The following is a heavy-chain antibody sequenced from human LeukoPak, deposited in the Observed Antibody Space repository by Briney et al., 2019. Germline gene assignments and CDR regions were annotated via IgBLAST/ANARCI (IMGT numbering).Heavy chain of an antibody. V-gene: IGHV1-69*05. J-gene: IGHJ4*02. CDR1: GSTFSRYA. CDR3: ARDDGSATMGFDS. Sequence: SVKVSCKASGSTFSRYAISWVRQAPGQGLQWMGGVIPILGTTNYAQRFQDRVSITTDDSTSTSYMEFRSLRSVDTAVYYCARDDGSATMGFDSWGQGALVTVSS. CDR2: VIPILGTT. D-gene: IGHD1-26*01.